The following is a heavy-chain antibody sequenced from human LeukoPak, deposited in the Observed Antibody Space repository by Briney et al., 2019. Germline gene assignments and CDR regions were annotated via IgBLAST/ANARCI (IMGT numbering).Heavy chain of an antibody. V-gene: IGHV3-30*03. CDR2: ISYDGSNK. D-gene: IGHD3-10*01. CDR1: GSTFSGYS. Sequence: GGSLRLSCAASGSTFSGYSMNWVRQAPGKGLEWVAVISYDGSNKYYPDSVKGRFTISRDNSKNTLYLQMNSLRPEDTAVYYCARDLIGAHFDYWAQGTLVTVSS. CDR3: ARDLIGAHFDY. J-gene: IGHJ4*01.